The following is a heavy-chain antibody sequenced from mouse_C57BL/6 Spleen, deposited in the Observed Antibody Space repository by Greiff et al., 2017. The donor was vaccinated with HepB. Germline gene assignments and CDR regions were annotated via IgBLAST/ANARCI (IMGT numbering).Heavy chain of an antibody. Sequence: VQLQQSGAELVRPGASVKLSCTASGFNIKDYYMHWVKQRPEQGLEWIGRIDPEDGDTEYAPKFQGKATMTADTSSNTAYLQLSSLTSEDTAVYYCKRVLDYDRGENYAMDYWGQGTSVTVSS. J-gene: IGHJ4*01. D-gene: IGHD2-4*01. CDR1: GFNIKDYY. CDR3: KRVLDYDRGENYAMDY. V-gene: IGHV14-1*01. CDR2: IDPEDGDT.